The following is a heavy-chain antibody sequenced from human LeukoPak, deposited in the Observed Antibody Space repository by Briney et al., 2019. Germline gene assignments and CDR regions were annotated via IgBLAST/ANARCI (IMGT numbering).Heavy chain of an antibody. CDR3: ALTLGYCSSTSCPNIYYYYGMDV. CDR2: IYHSGST. CDR1: GGSISSSNW. J-gene: IGHJ6*02. Sequence: SETLSLTCAVSGGSISSSNWWSWVHQPPGKGLEWIGEIYHSGSTNYNPSLKSRVTISVDKSKNQFSLKLSSVTAADTAVYYCALTLGYCSSTSCPNIYYYYGMDVWGQGTTVTVSS. D-gene: IGHD2-2*01. V-gene: IGHV4-4*02.